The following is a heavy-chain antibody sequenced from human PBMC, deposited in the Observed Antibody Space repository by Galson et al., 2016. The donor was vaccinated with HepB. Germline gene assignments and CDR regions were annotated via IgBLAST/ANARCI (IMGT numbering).Heavy chain of an antibody. CDR2: LHTTSST. V-gene: IGHV4-61*02. J-gene: IGHJ4*02. CDR1: GDSVTSATHY. Sequence: LSLTCTVSGDSVTSATHYWTWIRQPAGKGLEWIGRLHTTSSTNYNPSLKSRVTISADTSKNTFSLNLSSVTAADSAVYYCARTLRRIGSPNYFDFWGQGIRVTVAS. CDR3: ARTLRRIGSPNYFDF. D-gene: IGHD3-10*01.